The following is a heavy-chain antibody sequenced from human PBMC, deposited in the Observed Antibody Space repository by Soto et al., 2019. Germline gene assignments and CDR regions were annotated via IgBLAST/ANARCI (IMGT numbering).Heavy chain of an antibody. CDR3: ARGESGKLYYYLLTGKTNNYYYYYMDV. CDR1: GYTFTSYD. V-gene: IGHV1-8*01. Sequence: GASVKVSCKASGYTFTSYDINWVRQATGQGLEWMGWMNPNSGNTGYAQKFQGRVTMTRNTSISTAYMELSSLRSEDTAVYYCARGESGKLYYYLLTGKTNNYYYYYMDVWGKGTTVTVSS. J-gene: IGHJ6*03. D-gene: IGHD3-9*01. CDR2: MNPNSGNT.